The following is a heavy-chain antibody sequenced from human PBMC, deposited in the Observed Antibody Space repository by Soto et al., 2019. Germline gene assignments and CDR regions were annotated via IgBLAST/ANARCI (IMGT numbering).Heavy chain of an antibody. D-gene: IGHD5-12*01. Sequence: GGALRPSFAASGFTFSSYAMWWVRPAPGKGLEWLSSISGSGKSTYDADSVKGRFTVSRDNSKNTLFLHMNTLRAEDTAIYYCAKNGYDSYYYYYMDVWGKGTTVTVSS. CDR2: ISGSGKST. CDR3: AKNGYDSYYYYYMDV. CDR1: GFTFSSYA. V-gene: IGHV3-23*01. J-gene: IGHJ6*03.